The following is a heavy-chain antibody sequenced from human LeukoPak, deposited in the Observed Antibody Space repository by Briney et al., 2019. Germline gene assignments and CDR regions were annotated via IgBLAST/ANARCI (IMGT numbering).Heavy chain of an antibody. V-gene: IGHV4-39*01. Sequence: SETLSLTCTVSGGSINSTSYYWGWIRQPPGKGLEWIGTIYYSGSTYYNPSLKSRVTISVDTSKNQFSLKLSSVTAADTAVYYCARVGGGRWLQKLSLGFDIWGQGTMVTVSS. CDR3: ARVGGGRWLQKLSLGFDI. D-gene: IGHD5-24*01. CDR1: GGSINSTSYY. J-gene: IGHJ3*02. CDR2: IYYSGST.